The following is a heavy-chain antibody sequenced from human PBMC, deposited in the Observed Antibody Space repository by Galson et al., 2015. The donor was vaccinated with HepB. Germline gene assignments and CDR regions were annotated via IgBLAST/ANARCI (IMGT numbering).Heavy chain of an antibody. CDR1: GFTFSSYG. V-gene: IGHV3-33*01. J-gene: IGHJ6*02. CDR3: AREKDGMGV. CDR2: IWYDGSNK. Sequence: SLRLSCAASGFTFSSYGMHWVRQAPGKGLEWVALIWYDGSNKYSADSVRGRFTISRDNSKNTVYLQMNNLRAEDTAVYYCAREKDGMGVWGQGTTVTVSS.